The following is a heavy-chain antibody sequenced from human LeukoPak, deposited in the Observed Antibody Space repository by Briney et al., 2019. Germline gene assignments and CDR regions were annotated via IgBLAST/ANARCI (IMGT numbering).Heavy chain of an antibody. V-gene: IGHV1-2*02. J-gene: IGHJ5*02. D-gene: IGHD1-26*01. CDR3: AGWEWELLRNWFDP. CDR2: INPNSGGT. CDR1: GYTFTGYY. Sequence: GASVKVSCKASGYTFTGYYMHWVRQAPGQGLEWMGWINPNSGGTNYAQKFQGRVTITADESTSTAYMELRSLRSEDTAVYYCAGWEWELLRNWFDPWGQGTLVTVSS.